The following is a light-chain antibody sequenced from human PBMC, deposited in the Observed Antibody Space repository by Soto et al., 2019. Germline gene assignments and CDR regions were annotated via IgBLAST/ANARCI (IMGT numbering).Light chain of an antibody. V-gene: IGKV3-15*01. Sequence: EIVMTQSPATLSVSPGERATLSCRASQSVSSNLAWYQQKPGQAPRLLIYGASTRATGIPARFSGSGSGTEFTLTISSLQSEDFAVYSCLKYHNLWAFGQGTKADIK. J-gene: IGKJ1*01. CDR1: QSVSSN. CDR3: LKYHNLWA. CDR2: GAS.